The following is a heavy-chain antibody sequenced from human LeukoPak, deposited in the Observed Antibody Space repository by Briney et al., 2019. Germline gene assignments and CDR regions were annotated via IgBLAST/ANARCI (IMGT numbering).Heavy chain of an antibody. V-gene: IGHV1-2*02. D-gene: IGHD6-19*01. CDR1: GYSFTGYY. CDR2: SNPNRGDT. J-gene: IGHJ4*02. CDR3: ARYGSAWEFDY. Sequence: ASVNVSCKTSGYSFTGYYIHWVRQAPGQGRDGMGWSNPNRGDTNYSQNFQGRVTMTRDTSINTAYMEMRRLRSAATAVYYCARYGSAWEFDYWGQGTPVTVSS.